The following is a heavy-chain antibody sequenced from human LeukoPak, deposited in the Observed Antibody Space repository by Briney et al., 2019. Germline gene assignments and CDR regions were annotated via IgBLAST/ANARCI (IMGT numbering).Heavy chain of an antibody. CDR3: AKELHVDIVATIFSAVGERTPPAFDI. D-gene: IGHD5-12*01. J-gene: IGHJ3*02. CDR1: GFTFSSYA. Sequence: GASLGLFCAASGFTFSSYAMSWVRQAPGKGLECVLAIRGRGGSTYYADSVRGRFTISRDNSKNTLYLQMNSQTAEDTAVYYCAKELHVDIVATIFSAVGERTPPAFDIWGQGTMVTVSS. V-gene: IGHV3-23*01. CDR2: IRGRGGST.